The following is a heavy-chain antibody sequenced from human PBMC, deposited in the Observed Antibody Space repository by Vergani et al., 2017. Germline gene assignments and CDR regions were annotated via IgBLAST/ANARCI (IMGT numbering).Heavy chain of an antibody. CDR2: ISWNSGSI. V-gene: IGHV3-9*01. Sequence: EVQLVESGGGLVQPGRSLRLSCAASGFTFDDYAMHLVRQAPGKGLEWVSGISWNSGSIGYADSVKGRFTISRDNAKNSLYLQMHSLRAEDTALYYCAKDGDYYYYYYYMDVWGKGTTVTVSS. J-gene: IGHJ6*03. CDR1: GFTFDDYA. CDR3: AKDGDYYYYYYYMDV.